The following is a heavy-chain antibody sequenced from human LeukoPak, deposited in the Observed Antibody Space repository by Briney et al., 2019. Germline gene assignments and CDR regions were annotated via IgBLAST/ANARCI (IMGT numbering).Heavy chain of an antibody. CDR3: AKDRSDADMAYLFDY. D-gene: IGHD5-18*01. CDR2: ISGSAGTT. J-gene: IGHJ4*02. CDR1: GFTFSSNA. Sequence: GGSLRLSCAASGFTFSSNAMSWVRQAPGKGLEWVSAISGSAGTTFYADSVKGRFTISRDNSKNTLYLQMNSLGAEDTAVYYCAKDRSDADMAYLFDYWGQGTLVTVSS. V-gene: IGHV3-23*01.